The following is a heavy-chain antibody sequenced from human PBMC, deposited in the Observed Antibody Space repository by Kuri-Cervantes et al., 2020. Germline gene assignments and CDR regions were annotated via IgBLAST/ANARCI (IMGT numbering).Heavy chain of an antibody. D-gene: IGHD3-10*01. Sequence: ESLKISCAVAGYSISSGYYWGWIRQPPGKGLEWIGSIYHSGSTYYNPSLKSRVTISLDTSKNQFSLKLSSVTAADTAVYYCARDPKLWTDYYGSGSYSRGLYDYWGQGTLVTVSS. V-gene: IGHV4-38-2*02. CDR1: GYSISSGYY. J-gene: IGHJ4*02. CDR3: ARDPKLWTDYYGSGSYSRGLYDY. CDR2: IYHSGST.